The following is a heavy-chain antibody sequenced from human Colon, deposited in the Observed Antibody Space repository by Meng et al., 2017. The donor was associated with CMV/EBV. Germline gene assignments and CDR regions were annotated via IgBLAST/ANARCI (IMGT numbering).Heavy chain of an antibody. CDR3: AKDNGYGGSYFDY. J-gene: IGHJ4*02. V-gene: IGHV3-23*01. CDR2: VSGTGTST. D-gene: IGHD3-10*01. Sequence: GGSLRLSCAASGFMFRTYAMSWVRQPPGKGLEWVSAVSGTGTSTYYADFVTGRFTISRDNSKNTLYLQMSSLRAEDTAVYYCAKDNGYGGSYFDYWGQGTLVTVSS. CDR1: GFMFRTYA.